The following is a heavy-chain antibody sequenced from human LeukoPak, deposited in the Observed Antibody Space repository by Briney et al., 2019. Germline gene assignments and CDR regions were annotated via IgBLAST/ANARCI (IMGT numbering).Heavy chain of an antibody. Sequence: GGSLRLSCEGSGFTFSNYWMGWVRQAPGKGLQWVANIKTDGSEKYYVDSVKGRFTISRDNAKNSLYLQMNSLRAEDTAVYYCATLYGGSLDYWGQGTLVTVSS. CDR1: GFTFSNYW. D-gene: IGHD5-12*01. V-gene: IGHV3-7*01. CDR2: IKTDGSEK. CDR3: ATLYGGSLDY. J-gene: IGHJ4*02.